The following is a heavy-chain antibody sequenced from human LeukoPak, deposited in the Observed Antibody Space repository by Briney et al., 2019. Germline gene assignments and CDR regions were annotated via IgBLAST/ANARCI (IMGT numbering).Heavy chain of an antibody. Sequence: ASVKVSCKASGYTFTKYGVSWVRQAPVQGLEWMGWISGYNGNTDYAQKFQGRVTMTRDTSISTAYMELSRLRSDDTAVYYCARDMTSSSWPSMSVWGQGTLVTVSS. CDR2: ISGYNGNT. V-gene: IGHV1-18*04. CDR3: ARDMTSSSWPSMSV. J-gene: IGHJ4*02. CDR1: GYTFTKYG. D-gene: IGHD6-13*01.